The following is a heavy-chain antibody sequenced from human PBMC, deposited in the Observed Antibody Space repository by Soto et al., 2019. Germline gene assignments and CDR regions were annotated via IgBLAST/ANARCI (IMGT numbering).Heavy chain of an antibody. CDR2: INHSGST. Sequence: QVQLQQWGAGLLKPSETLSLTCAVYGGSFSGYYWSWIRQPPGKGLEWIGEINHSGSTNYNPSLKSRVTTSVDTYKNQFSLKLSSVTAADTAVYYCARPHDYGDSDGMDVWGQGTTVTVSS. CDR1: GGSFSGYY. J-gene: IGHJ6*02. V-gene: IGHV4-34*01. CDR3: ARPHDYGDSDGMDV. D-gene: IGHD4-17*01.